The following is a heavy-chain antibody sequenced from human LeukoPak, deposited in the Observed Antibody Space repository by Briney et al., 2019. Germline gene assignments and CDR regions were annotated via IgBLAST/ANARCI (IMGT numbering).Heavy chain of an antibody. CDR2: ISSSSSYI. D-gene: IGHD5-24*01. CDR1: GFTFSSYG. V-gene: IGHV3-21*01. J-gene: IGHJ4*02. CDR3: ARGGRDGYNLYFDY. Sequence: GGSLRLSCAASGFTFSSYGMHWVRQARGKGLEWVSSISSSSSYIYYADSVKGRFTISRDNAKNSLYLQMNSLRAEDTAVYYCARGGRDGYNLYFDYWGQGTLVTVSS.